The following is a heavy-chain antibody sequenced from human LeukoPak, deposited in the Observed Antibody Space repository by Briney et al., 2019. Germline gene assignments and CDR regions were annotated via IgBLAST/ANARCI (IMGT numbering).Heavy chain of an antibody. CDR1: GFTFSSYW. CDR2: INHNGNVN. V-gene: IGHV3-7*03. Sequence: GGSLRLSCAASGFTFSSYWMNWARQAPGKGLEWVASINHNGNVNYYVDSVKGRFTISKDNAKNSLYLQMSNLRAEDTAVYYCARARGGSFHYWGQGTLVTVSS. J-gene: IGHJ4*02. D-gene: IGHD2-15*01. CDR3: ARARGGSFHY.